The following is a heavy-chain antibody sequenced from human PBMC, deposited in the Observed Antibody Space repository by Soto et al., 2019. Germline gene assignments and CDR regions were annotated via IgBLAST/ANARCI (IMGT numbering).Heavy chain of an antibody. D-gene: IGHD2-2*01. V-gene: IGHV3-23*01. Sequence: GGSLRLSYEASGFSFSSYAMSWVRQAPGKGLEWVSAISGSGGSTYYADSVKGRFTISRDNSKNTLYLQMNSLRAEDTAVYYCAKNAGIHCSSTSCFDDYWAQGTLVTVSS. CDR2: ISGSGGST. J-gene: IGHJ4*02. CDR3: AKNAGIHCSSTSCFDDY. CDR1: GFSFSSYA.